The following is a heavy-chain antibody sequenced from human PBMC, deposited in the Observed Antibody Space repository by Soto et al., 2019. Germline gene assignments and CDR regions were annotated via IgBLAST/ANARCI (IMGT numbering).Heavy chain of an antibody. J-gene: IGHJ5*02. CDR3: ARRDSSSSHRWFDP. CDR2: IIPIFGTA. D-gene: IGHD6-6*01. Sequence: QVQLVQSGAEVKKPGSSVKVSCKASGGTFSSYAISWVRQAPGQGLEWMGGIIPIFGTANYAQKFQGRVTITADESTSTDYMELSSLRSEDTAVYYCARRDSSSSHRWFDPWGQGTLVTVSS. CDR1: GGTFSSYA. V-gene: IGHV1-69*01.